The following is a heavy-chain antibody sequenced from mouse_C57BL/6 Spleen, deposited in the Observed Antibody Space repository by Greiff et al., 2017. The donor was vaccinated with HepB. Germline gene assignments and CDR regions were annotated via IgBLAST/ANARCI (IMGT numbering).Heavy chain of an antibody. CDR2: ISSGGSYT. J-gene: IGHJ3*01. CDR1: GFTFSSYG. V-gene: IGHV5-6*01. D-gene: IGHD3-2*02. Sequence: EVHLVESGGDLVKPGGSLKLSCAASGFTFSSYGMSWVRQTPDKRLEWVATISSGGSYTYYPDSVKGRFTISRDNAKNTLYLQMSSLKSEDTAMYYCARQTSSGRAWFAYWGQGTLVTVSA. CDR3: ARQTSSGRAWFAY.